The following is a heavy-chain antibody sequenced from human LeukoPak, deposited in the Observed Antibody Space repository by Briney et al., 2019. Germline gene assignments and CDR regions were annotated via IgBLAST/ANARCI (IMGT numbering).Heavy chain of an antibody. V-gene: IGHV1-2*02. D-gene: IGHD3-9*01. CDR1: RYTFTGYY. CDR3: ARKSDSYYDILTGYSIFDY. Sequence: ASVKVSCKASRYTFTGYYMHWVRQAPGQGLEWMGWINPNSGGTNYAQKFQGRVTMTRDTSISTAYMELSRLRSDDTAVYYCARKSDSYYDILTGYSIFDYWGQGTLVTVSS. J-gene: IGHJ4*02. CDR2: INPNSGGT.